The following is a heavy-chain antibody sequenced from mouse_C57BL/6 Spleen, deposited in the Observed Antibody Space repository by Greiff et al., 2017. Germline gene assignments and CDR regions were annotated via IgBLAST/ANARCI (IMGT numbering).Heavy chain of an antibody. V-gene: IGHV3-6*01. CDR2: ISYDGSN. Sequence: EVKLQESGPGLVKPSQSLSLTCSVTGYSITSCYYCNWIRQLPGNKLEWMGYISYDGSNNYNPSLKNRNSITRDTSTNQFFLKLNSVTTEDTATSYCARDREGYYPCAYWGQGTLVTVSA. D-gene: IGHD2-3*01. CDR1: GYSITSCYY. J-gene: IGHJ3*01. CDR3: ARDREGYYPCAY.